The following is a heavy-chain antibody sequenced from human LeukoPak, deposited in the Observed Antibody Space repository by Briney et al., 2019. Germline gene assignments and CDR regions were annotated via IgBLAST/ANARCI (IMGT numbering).Heavy chain of an antibody. D-gene: IGHD3-10*01. CDR2: IIPIFGTA. J-gene: IGHJ4*02. V-gene: IGHV1-69*01. CDR3: ARDKGFGELFLEPFDY. Sequence: ASVKVSCKASGGTFSSYAISWVRQAPGQGLEWMGGIIPIFGTANYAQKFQGRVTITADESTSTAYMELSSLRSEDTAVYYCARDKGFGELFLEPFDYWGQGTLVTVSS. CDR1: GGTFSSYA.